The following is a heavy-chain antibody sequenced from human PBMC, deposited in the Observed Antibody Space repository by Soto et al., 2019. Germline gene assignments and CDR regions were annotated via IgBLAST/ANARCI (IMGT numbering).Heavy chain of an antibody. J-gene: IGHJ6*02. D-gene: IGHD2-8*01. CDR2: VSANNGHT. CDR3: ARDIESVTAKHFFYYYAMDV. V-gene: IGHV1-18*01. Sequence: ASVKVSCKASGFTFSNYGLNWVRQAPGQGLEWMGWVSANNGHTNYAQNLQGRVSMTTDTSKSTAYMELRGLTLDDTAVYYCARDIESVTAKHFFYYYAMDVWGQGTTVTV. CDR1: GFTFSNYG.